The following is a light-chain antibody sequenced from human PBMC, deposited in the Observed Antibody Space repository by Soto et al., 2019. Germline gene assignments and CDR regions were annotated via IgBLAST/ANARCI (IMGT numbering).Light chain of an antibody. CDR2: DVS. V-gene: IGLV2-14*01. CDR3: SSYTGRTPPVV. J-gene: IGLJ2*01. CDR1: SSDIGGYNF. Sequence: QSALTQPASVSGSPGQSITISCTGTSSDIGGYNFVSWYQQHPGKAPKLMFYDVSNRPSGVSNRFSGSKSGNTASLTISGLQAEDEADYYCSSYTGRTPPVVFGGGTKVTVL.